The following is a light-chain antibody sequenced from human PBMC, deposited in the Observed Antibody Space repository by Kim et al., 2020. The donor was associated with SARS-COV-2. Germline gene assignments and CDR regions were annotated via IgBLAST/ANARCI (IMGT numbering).Light chain of an antibody. J-gene: IGKJ4*01. CDR1: PSVSSSY. CDR2: GAS. Sequence: SPGERATLSCRASPSVSSSYLAWYQQKPGQAPRLLIYGASSRATGIPDRFSGSGSGTDFTLTISRLEPEDFAVYYCQQYGSSPQTFGGGTKVDIK. CDR3: QQYGSSPQT. V-gene: IGKV3-20*01.